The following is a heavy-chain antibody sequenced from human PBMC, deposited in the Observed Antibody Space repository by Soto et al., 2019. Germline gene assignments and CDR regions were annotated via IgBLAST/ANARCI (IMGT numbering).Heavy chain of an antibody. CDR2: ISAYNGNT. CDR1: GYTFTSYG. Sequence: QVQLVQSGAEVKKPGASVKVSCKASGYTFTSYGISWVRQAPGQGLEWMGWISAYNGNTNYAQKLQGRVTMTTDTSTSTDYMELRSLRSDDTAVYYCARDFTQQLVHDAFDIWGQGTMVTVSS. CDR3: ARDFTQQLVHDAFDI. J-gene: IGHJ3*02. V-gene: IGHV1-18*01. D-gene: IGHD6-13*01.